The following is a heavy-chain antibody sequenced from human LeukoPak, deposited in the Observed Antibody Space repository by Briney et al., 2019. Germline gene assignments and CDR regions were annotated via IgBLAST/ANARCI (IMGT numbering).Heavy chain of an antibody. Sequence: PGGSLRLSCAASGFTFSSYWMSWVRQAPGKGLEWVANIKQDGSERYYVDSVKGRFAISRDNAKNSLYLQLNSLRAEDTAVYYCARDGRPIDYWGQGTLVIVSS. CDR1: GFTFSSYW. CDR3: ARDGRPIDY. J-gene: IGHJ4*02. V-gene: IGHV3-7*03. CDR2: IKQDGSER.